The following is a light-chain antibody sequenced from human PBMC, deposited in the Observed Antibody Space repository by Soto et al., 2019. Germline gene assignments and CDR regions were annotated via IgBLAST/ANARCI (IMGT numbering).Light chain of an antibody. Sequence: EIVLTQSPGTLSLSPGERATLSCRASQSVSSSYLAWYQQKPGQSPRLLIYGASSRATGITDRFSGSGSGTDFTLTISRLEPEDLAVYFCQQYGNSPPNTFGQGTKVEIK. V-gene: IGKV3-20*01. CDR3: QQYGNSPPNT. J-gene: IGKJ2*01. CDR1: QSVSSSY. CDR2: GAS.